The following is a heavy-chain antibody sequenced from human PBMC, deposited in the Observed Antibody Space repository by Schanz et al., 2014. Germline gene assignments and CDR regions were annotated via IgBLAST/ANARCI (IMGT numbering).Heavy chain of an antibody. Sequence: EVQLVESGGGVVQPGRSLRLSCAASGFTFSSYAMHWVRQAPGKGLEWVANIKQDGSERYYVDAVKGRFTISRDNAKISLYLQMNSLRVEDTAVYYCARDTSYGMDVWGQGTTVTVSS. V-gene: IGHV3-7*01. CDR1: GFTFSSYA. J-gene: IGHJ6*02. CDR2: IKQDGSER. CDR3: ARDTSYGMDV.